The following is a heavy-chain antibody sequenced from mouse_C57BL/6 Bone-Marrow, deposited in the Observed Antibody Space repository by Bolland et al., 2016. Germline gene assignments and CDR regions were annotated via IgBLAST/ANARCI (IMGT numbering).Heavy chain of an antibody. V-gene: IGHV2-9*01. Sequence: VIWGGGSTNYNSALMSRLSISKDNSKSQVFLKMNSLQTDDTAMYYCAKHREWLLDYWGQGTLV. CDR2: IWGGGST. D-gene: IGHD2-3*01. CDR3: AKHREWLLDY. J-gene: IGHJ3*01.